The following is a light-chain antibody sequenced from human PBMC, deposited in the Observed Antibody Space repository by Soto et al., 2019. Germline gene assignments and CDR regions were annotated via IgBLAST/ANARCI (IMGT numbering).Light chain of an antibody. V-gene: IGLV3-21*02. Sequence: SYVVTQPPSVSVAPGQTAKITCGGDNIGSKSVHWYQKKPGQAPVLVVYDDTDRPSGIPERFSGSNSGNTATLTISWVEAGYAADYYWQVWDSNSVHMVFGGGTKVTVL. J-gene: IGLJ2*01. CDR1: NIGSKS. CDR2: DDT. CDR3: QVWDSNSVHMV.